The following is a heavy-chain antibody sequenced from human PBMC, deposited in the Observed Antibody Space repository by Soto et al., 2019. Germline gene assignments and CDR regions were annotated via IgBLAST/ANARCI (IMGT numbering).Heavy chain of an antibody. V-gene: IGHV1-2*02. D-gene: IGHD4-17*01. J-gene: IGHJ6*02. CDR2: INPNSGGT. CDR3: ATFGDPLYYYYGMDV. CDR1: GYTFTGYY. Sequence: ASVKVSCKASGYTFTGYYMHWVRQAPGQGLEWMGWINPNSGGTNYAQKFQGRVTMTRDTSISTAYMELSRLRSDDTAVYYCATFGDPLYYYYGMDVWGQGTTVTV.